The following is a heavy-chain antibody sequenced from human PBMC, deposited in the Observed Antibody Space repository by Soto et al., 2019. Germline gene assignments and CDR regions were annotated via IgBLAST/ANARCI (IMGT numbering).Heavy chain of an antibody. CDR1: GYSISSGYY. V-gene: IGHV4-38-2*01. D-gene: IGHD6-13*01. CDR3: VRVAGSASWYETDS. J-gene: IGHJ4*02. CDR2: TYYGASS. Sequence: ETLSLTCAVSGYSISSGYYWGWIRQPPGKGLEWLGTTYYGASSYYNPSLRSRITILLDASTNQLSLKLSSVTAADTAVYFCVRVAGSASWYETDSWGQGILVTVSS.